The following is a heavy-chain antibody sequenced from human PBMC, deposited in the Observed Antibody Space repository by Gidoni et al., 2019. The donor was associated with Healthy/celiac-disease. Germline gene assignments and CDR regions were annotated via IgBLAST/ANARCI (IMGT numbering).Heavy chain of an antibody. D-gene: IGHD3-10*01. V-gene: IGHV1-69*01. J-gene: IGHJ3*02. CDR2: IIPIFGTA. Sequence: QVQLVQSGAEVKKPGSSVKVSCKASGGTFSSYAISWVRQAPGQGLEWMGGIIPIFGTANYAQKFQGRVTITADESTSTAYMELSSLRSEDTAVYYCASGGYYYGSGSYYRFDAFDIWGQGTMVTVSS. CDR3: ASGGYYYGSGSYYRFDAFDI. CDR1: GGTFSSYA.